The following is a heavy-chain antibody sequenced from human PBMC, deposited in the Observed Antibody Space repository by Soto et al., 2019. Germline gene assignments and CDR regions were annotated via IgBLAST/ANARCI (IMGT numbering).Heavy chain of an antibody. CDR1: GYTLTELS. V-gene: IGHV1-24*01. D-gene: IGHD5-18*01. Sequence: GASVKVSCKVSGYTLTELSMHWVRQAPGKGLEWMGGFDPEDGETIYAQKFQGRVTMTEDTSTDTAYMELSSLRSEDTAVYYCATGVFRYSYGSHRDGYNLWGQGTLVTVSS. J-gene: IGHJ4*02. CDR2: FDPEDGET. CDR3: ATGVFRYSYGSHRDGYNL.